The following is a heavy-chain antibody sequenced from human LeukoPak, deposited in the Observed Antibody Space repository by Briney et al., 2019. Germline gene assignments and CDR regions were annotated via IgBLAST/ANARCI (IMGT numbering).Heavy chain of an antibody. V-gene: IGHV4-31*03. CDR1: GGSISSGGYY. J-gene: IGHJ3*02. Sequence: SQTLSLTCTVSGGSISSGGYYWSWIRQHPGKGLEWIGYIYYSGSTYYNPSLKSRVTISVDTPKNQFSLKLSSVTAADTAVYYCASLADRDSPIADAFDIWGQGTMVTVSS. CDR2: IYYSGST. CDR3: ASLADRDSPIADAFDI. D-gene: IGHD3-16*01.